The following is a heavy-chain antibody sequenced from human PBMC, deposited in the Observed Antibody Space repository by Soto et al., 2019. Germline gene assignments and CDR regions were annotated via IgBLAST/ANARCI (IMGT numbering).Heavy chain of an antibody. D-gene: IGHD6-19*01. V-gene: IGHV1-69*04. CDR2: IIPILGIA. Sequence: SVKVSWKAAGGGFSSYTISWVRQAPGQGLEWMGRIIPILGIANYAQKFQGRVTITADKSTSTAYMELSSLRSEDTAVYYCARDNPYSSGWPPHAFDIWGQGTMVTVSS. CDR3: ARDNPYSSGWPPHAFDI. CDR1: GGGFSSYT. J-gene: IGHJ3*02.